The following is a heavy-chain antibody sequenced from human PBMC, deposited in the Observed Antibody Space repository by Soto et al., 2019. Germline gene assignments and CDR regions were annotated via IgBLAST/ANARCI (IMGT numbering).Heavy chain of an antibody. CDR1: GYSFTKYW. D-gene: IGHD6-19*01. J-gene: IGHJ3*02. V-gene: IGHV5-51*01. CDR2: IYPGDSET. Sequence: EVQLVQSGAEVKKPGESLKISCKGSGYSFTKYWIAWVRQMPGKGLEWMGMIYPGDSETRYSPSFRGQVTISADKSITTAYLQWTNLKASDSAMYFCARHYSESSGWDDALDIWGQGTMVSVSS. CDR3: ARHYSESSGWDDALDI.